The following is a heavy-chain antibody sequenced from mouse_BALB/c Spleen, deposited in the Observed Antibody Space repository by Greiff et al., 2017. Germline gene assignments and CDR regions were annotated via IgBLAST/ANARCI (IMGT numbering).Heavy chain of an antibody. V-gene: IGHV3-2*02. D-gene: IGHD2-3*01. Sequence: EVQLQESGPGLVKPSQSLSLTCTVTGYSITSDYAWNWIRQFPGNKLEWMGYISYSGSTSYNPSLKSRISITRDTSKNQFFLQLNSVTTEDTATYYCARDGYIYAMDYWGQGTSVTVSS. CDR2: ISYSGST. CDR1: GYSITSDYA. J-gene: IGHJ4*01. CDR3: ARDGYIYAMDY.